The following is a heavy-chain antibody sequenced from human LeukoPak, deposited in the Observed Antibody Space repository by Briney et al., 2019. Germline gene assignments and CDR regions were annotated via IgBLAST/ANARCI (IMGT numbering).Heavy chain of an antibody. CDR3: ARFNYDILTGYFQEFDY. Sequence: GGSLRLSCAASGFTVSSNYMSWVRQAPGKGLEWVSVIYSGGSTYYADSVKGRFTISRDNSKNTLYLQMNSLRAEDTAVYYCARFNYDILTGYFQEFDYWGQGTLVTVSS. J-gene: IGHJ4*02. D-gene: IGHD3-9*01. V-gene: IGHV3-53*01. CDR2: IYSGGST. CDR1: GFTVSSNY.